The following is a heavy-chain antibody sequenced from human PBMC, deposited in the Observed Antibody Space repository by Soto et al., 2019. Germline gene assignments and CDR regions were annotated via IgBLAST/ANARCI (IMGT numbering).Heavy chain of an antibody. Sequence: QVQLVQSGAEVKKPGASVKVSCKASGYTFTSYGISWVRQAPGQGLEWMGWISAYNGNTNYAQKLQGRVTMTTDTSTSTDYMELRSLRSDDTAVYYCAREPPGGVEPSGGEVDYWGQGTLVTVSS. CDR3: AREPPGGVEPSGGEVDY. D-gene: IGHD3-3*01. V-gene: IGHV1-18*01. CDR1: GYTFTSYG. J-gene: IGHJ4*02. CDR2: ISAYNGNT.